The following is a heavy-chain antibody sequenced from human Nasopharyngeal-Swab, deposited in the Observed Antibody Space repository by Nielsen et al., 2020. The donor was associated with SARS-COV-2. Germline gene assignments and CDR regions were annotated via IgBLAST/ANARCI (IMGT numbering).Heavy chain of an antibody. V-gene: IGHV6-1*01. CDR3: ARDFRFLEWLFPTQAFDI. J-gene: IGHJ3*02. Sequence: SQTLSLTCAISGDSVSSNSAAWNWIRQSPSSGLEWLGGTYYRSKWYNDYAVSVKSRITINPDTSKNQFSLQLNSVTPEDTAVYYCARDFRFLEWLFPTQAFDIWGQGTMVTVSS. CDR2: TYYRSKWYN. D-gene: IGHD3-3*01. CDR1: GDSVSSNSAA.